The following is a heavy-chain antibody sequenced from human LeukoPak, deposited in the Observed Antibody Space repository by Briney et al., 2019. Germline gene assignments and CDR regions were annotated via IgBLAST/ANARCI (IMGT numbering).Heavy chain of an antibody. Sequence: ASVKVSCKASGYTLTSYDFNWVRQATGQRPEWMGWMSPNSGDTGYAQKFQDRVTMTRNTSISTAHMELSSLRSDDTAVYYCARGPPNWGYDYWGPGTLVTVSS. V-gene: IGHV1-8*01. CDR2: MSPNSGDT. J-gene: IGHJ4*02. CDR1: GYTLTSYD. D-gene: IGHD7-27*01. CDR3: ARGPPNWGYDY.